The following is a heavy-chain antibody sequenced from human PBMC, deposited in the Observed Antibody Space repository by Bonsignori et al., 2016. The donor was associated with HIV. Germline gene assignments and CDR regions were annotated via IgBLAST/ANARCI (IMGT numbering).Heavy chain of an antibody. J-gene: IGHJ4*02. CDR3: ARGRLGYTSGWYPPVGY. CDR2: INHSGST. D-gene: IGHD6-19*01. Sequence: RQAPGKGLEWIGEINHSGSTNYNPSLKSRVTISVDTSKNQFSLKLSSVTAADTAVYYCARGRLGYTSGWYPPVGYWGQGTLVTVSS. V-gene: IGHV4-34*01.